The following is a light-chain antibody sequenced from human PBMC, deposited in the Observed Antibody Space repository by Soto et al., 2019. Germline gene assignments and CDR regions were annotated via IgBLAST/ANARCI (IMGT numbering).Light chain of an antibody. V-gene: IGLV2-14*01. CDR2: EVS. CDR1: SYDVGGYNF. Sequence: QAVVTQPASVSGSPGQSITISCTGTSYDVGGYNFVSWYQQHPGKAPKLMIYEVSHRPSGVSNRFSGSKSGNTASLTISGLQAEDEADYYCSSYTSGSTLVVFGGGTKLTVL. CDR3: SSYTSGSTLVV. J-gene: IGLJ2*01.